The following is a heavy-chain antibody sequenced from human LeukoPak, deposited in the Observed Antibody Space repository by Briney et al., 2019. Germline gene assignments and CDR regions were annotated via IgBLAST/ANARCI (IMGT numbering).Heavy chain of an antibody. J-gene: IGHJ4*02. CDR2: ISPHVDIE. Sequence: PGRSLRLSCAASGFTFTTFGIHSVRQAPGKGLEWVAAISPHVDIEYYTDSVKGRFTISRDNSKNMIYLQMNSLRGEDSAVYYCAKINNNDDYWGQGNLVTVSS. D-gene: IGHD1/OR15-1a*01. CDR1: GFTFTTFG. CDR3: AKINNNDDY. V-gene: IGHV3-30*18.